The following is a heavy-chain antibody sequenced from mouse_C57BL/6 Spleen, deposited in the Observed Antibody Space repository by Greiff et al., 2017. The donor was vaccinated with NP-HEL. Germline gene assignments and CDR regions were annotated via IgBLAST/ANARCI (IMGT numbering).Heavy chain of an antibody. D-gene: IGHD2-3*01. CDR3: ARDDGYYGGFAY. CDR2: IYPSDSET. J-gene: IGHJ3*01. V-gene: IGHV1-61*01. Sequence: QVQLQQPGAELVRPGSSVKLSCKASGYTFTSYWMDWVKQRPGQGLEWIGNIYPSDSETHYNQKFKDKATLTVDKSSSTAYMQLSSLTSEDSAVYYCARDDGYYGGFAYWGQGTLVTVSA. CDR1: GYTFTSYW.